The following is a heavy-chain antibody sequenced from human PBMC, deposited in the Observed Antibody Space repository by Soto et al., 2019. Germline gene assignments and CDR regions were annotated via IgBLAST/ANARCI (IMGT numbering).Heavy chain of an antibody. CDR2: IYYSGST. J-gene: IGHJ6*02. CDR3: ARASLITIFGVVPPPDYYYGMDV. Sequence: PSETLSLTCTVSGGSISSYYWSWIRQPPGKGLEWIGYIYYSGSTNYNPSLKSRVTISVDTSKNQFSLKLSSVTAADTAVYYCARASLITIFGVVPPPDYYYGMDVWGQGTTVTVSS. CDR1: GGSISSYY. V-gene: IGHV4-59*01. D-gene: IGHD3-3*01.